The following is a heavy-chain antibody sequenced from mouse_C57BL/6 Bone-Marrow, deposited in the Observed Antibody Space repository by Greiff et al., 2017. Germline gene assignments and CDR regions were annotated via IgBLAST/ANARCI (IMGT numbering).Heavy chain of an antibody. CDR3: TRSAY. CDR2: IVPENGDT. J-gene: IGHJ3*01. Sequence: EVKLQESGAELVRPGASVKLSCTASGFNIKDDYMHWVKQRPEQGLEWIGWIVPENGDTEYASKFQGKATITVDTSSNTAYLQLSSLTSEDTAVYYCTRSAYWGQGTLVTVSA. V-gene: IGHV14-4*01. CDR1: GFNIKDDY.